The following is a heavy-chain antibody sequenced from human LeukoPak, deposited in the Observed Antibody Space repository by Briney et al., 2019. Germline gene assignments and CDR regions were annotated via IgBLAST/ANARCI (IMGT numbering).Heavy chain of an antibody. J-gene: IGHJ4*02. CDR2: IYYTGST. Sequence: SETLPLTCTVSGGSISSYWWSWIRQPPGKGLEWIGYIYYTGSTNYNPSLKSRATISLDTSKNQFSLKLSSVTAADTAVYYCARGIHYYDSSGYLPDYWGQGTLVTVSS. CDR3: ARGIHYYDSSGYLPDY. CDR1: GGSISSYW. V-gene: IGHV4-59*01. D-gene: IGHD3-22*01.